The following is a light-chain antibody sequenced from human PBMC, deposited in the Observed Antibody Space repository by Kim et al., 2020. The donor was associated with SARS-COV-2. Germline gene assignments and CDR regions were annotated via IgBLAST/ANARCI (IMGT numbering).Light chain of an antibody. CDR3: MQALQTVYT. Sequence: DIVMTQSPLSLPVTPGEPASISCRSSQSLLHSNGYNYLDWYLQKPGQSPQLLIYLGSNRASGVPDRFSGSGSGTDFTLKISRVEGRDVGVYYCMQALQTVYTFGQGTKLEIK. J-gene: IGKJ2*01. CDR1: QSLLHSNGYNY. CDR2: LGS. V-gene: IGKV2-28*01.